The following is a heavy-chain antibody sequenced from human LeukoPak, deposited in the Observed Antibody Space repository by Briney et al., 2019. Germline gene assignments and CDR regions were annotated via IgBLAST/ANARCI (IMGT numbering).Heavy chain of an antibody. CDR3: ARGRGFAMIVSGGI. Sequence: SETLSLICAVYGGSFSRYHWSWLRQPPGKGLEWLGEINHSESTNYNPSLKSRVAISVDTSKNQFSLKLSSVTAADTAVYYCARGRGFAMIVSGGIWGQGTMVTVSS. D-gene: IGHD3-22*01. CDR1: GGSFSRYH. CDR2: INHSEST. V-gene: IGHV4-34*01. J-gene: IGHJ3*02.